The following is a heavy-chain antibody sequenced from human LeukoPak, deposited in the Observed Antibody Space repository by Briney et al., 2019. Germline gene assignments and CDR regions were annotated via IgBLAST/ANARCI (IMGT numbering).Heavy chain of an antibody. J-gene: IGHJ3*02. V-gene: IGHV5-51*01. Sequence: GESLKISCQASGYSFTKYWIGWVRQMSGKGLDWMGIIYPGDSDTRYSPSSEGQVTISADTSISPAYLQWSSLQASDTAMYYCARRGYCSGGDCFSAGFDIWGQGTMVTVSS. CDR2: IYPGDSDT. CDR3: ARRGYCSGGDCFSAGFDI. CDR1: GYSFTKYW. D-gene: IGHD2-15*01.